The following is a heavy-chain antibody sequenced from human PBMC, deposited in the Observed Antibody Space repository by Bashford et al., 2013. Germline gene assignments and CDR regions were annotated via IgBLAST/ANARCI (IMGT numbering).Heavy chain of an antibody. D-gene: IGHD3-10*01. J-gene: IGHJ4*02. Sequence: SVKVSCKASGGTFNDFAISWVRQAPGQGLEWMGGIIPIFGTPNYAQKFQGRVTISADESTSTAYMELSSLRSEDTALYSCARSPSYYYGSGTSSQALSYCFDYWGQGALVTVSS. CDR1: GGTFNDFA. CDR3: ARSPSYYYGSGTSSQALSYCFDY. CDR2: IIPIFGTP. V-gene: IGHV1-69*13.